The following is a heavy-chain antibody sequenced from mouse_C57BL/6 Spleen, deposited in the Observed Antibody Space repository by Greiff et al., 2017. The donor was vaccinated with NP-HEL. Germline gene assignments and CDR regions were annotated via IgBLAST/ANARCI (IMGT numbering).Heavy chain of an antibody. CDR3: ARDGYYDYDDYAMDY. D-gene: IGHD2-4*01. Sequence: ESGPGLVKPSQSLSLTCSVTGYSITSGYYWNWIRQFPGNKLEWMGYISYDGSNNYNPSLKNRISITRDTSKNQFFLKLNSVTTEDTATYYCARDGYYDYDDYAMDYWGQGTSVTVSS. CDR1: GYSITSGYY. J-gene: IGHJ4*01. V-gene: IGHV3-6*01. CDR2: ISYDGSN.